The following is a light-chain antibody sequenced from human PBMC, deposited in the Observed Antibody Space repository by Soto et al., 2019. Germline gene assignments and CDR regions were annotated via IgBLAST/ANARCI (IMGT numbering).Light chain of an antibody. CDR2: DAS. CDR1: QSVSSY. Sequence: EIVLTQTPATLSLSPGERATLSCRASQSVSSYLAWYQQKPGQAPRLLIYDASNRATGIPARFSGSGSGTDFTLTISILEPEDVAGYYCQQRSNWPPSFCPGTKVDIK. CDR3: QQRSNWPPS. V-gene: IGKV3-11*01. J-gene: IGKJ3*01.